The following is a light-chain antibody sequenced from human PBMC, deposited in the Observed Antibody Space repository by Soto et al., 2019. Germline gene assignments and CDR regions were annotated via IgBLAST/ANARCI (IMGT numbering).Light chain of an antibody. CDR2: ATS. V-gene: IGKV3-20*01. J-gene: IGKJ1*01. CDR3: QQYGRSGT. Sequence: EIVLTQSTGTLSLPPGERATLSCRASQSVSRTYLAWYQQKPVQAPRLLIYATSSRATGIPDRFSGSGSGTDFTLTISRLEPEDFAVYYCQQYGRSGTFGQGTKVDIK. CDR1: QSVSRTY.